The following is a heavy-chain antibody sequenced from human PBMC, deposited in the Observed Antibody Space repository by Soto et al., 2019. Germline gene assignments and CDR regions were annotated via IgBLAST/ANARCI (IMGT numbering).Heavy chain of an antibody. V-gene: IGHV4-59*01. D-gene: IGHD2-8*01. J-gene: IGHJ5*02. Sequence: PSETLSLTCTVSGGSISSYYWSWIRQPPGKGLEWIGYIYYSGSTNYNPSLKSRVTISVDTSKNQFSLKLSSVTAADTAVYYCARDDGYCTNRVCYYWFDPSGQVTLVTVSS. CDR1: GGSISSYY. CDR2: IYYSGST. CDR3: ARDDGYCTNRVCYYWFDP.